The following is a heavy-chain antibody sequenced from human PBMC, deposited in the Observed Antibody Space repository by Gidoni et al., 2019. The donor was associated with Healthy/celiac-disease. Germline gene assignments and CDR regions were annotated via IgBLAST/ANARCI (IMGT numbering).Heavy chain of an antibody. CDR3: ASSPVVVAAPPDY. V-gene: IGHV4-31*03. CDR2: IYYSGST. CDR1: GGFIRSGGSY. Sequence: QVQMQESGPGLVKPSQTLSRTCHVSGGFIRSGGSYWSWMRQDPGKGLEWIGYIYYSGSTYYNSSLNSRVTISVDTSKNQFSLKLSSVTAADTAVYYCASSPVVVAAPPDYWGQGTLVTVSS. J-gene: IGHJ4*02. D-gene: IGHD2-15*01.